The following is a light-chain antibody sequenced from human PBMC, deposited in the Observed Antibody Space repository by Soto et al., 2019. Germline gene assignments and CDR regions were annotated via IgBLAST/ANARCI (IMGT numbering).Light chain of an antibody. Sequence: AIRMTQSPSSFSASTGDRVTITCRASQGVSSSLAWYQQKSGQAPKLLIYAASILPSGVPSRFNGSGSGTDFTLTISCLQSEDFATYYCQQHYRYPSTFGGGTKVDIK. CDR1: QGVSSS. CDR3: QQHYRYPST. V-gene: IGKV1-8*01. CDR2: AAS. J-gene: IGKJ4*02.